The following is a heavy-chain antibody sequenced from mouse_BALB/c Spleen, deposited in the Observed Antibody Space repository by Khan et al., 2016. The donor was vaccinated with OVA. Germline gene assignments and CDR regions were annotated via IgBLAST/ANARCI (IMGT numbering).Heavy chain of an antibody. D-gene: IGHD1-2*01. Sequence: QVQLQQSGAELARPGASVKLSCKASGYTFTDYYINWVKQRPGQGLEWIGEIYPGSGNTYYNEKFKDKATLTADKSSTTAYMQLSSLTSEDSAVYFYARRNYFGYTFAYWGQGTLVTVSA. CDR2: IYPGSGNT. J-gene: IGHJ3*01. V-gene: IGHV1-77*01. CDR3: ARRNYFGYTFAY. CDR1: GYTFTDYY.